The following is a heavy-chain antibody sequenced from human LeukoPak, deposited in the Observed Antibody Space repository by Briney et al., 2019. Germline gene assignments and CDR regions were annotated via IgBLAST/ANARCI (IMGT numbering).Heavy chain of an antibody. Sequence: PGGSLRLTCAASGFTFRSYRMNWVRQAPGKGLEWVANIKEDANEEYYVDSVRGRFIISRDNAKNSLFLQMYSLRADDTAVYYCARAGYCTSNSCYCPNFYYMDVWGKGTTVAVSS. CDR3: ARAGYCTSNSCYCPNFYYMDV. J-gene: IGHJ6*03. CDR2: IKEDANEE. V-gene: IGHV3-7*03. D-gene: IGHD2-2*01. CDR1: GFTFRSYR.